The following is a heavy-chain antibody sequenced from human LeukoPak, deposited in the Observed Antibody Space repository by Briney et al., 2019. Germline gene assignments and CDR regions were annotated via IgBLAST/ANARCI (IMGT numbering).Heavy chain of an antibody. V-gene: IGHV1-2*02. CDR3: ARGGYYGSGNDFRFDP. D-gene: IGHD3-10*01. Sequence: ASVKVSCKASGYTFTGYYMHWVRQAPGQGLEWMGWINPNSGGTNYAQKFQGRVTMTRDKSIRTAYIELSRLTSDDTAVYYCARGGYYGSGNDFRFDPWGQGTLVTVSS. J-gene: IGHJ5*02. CDR2: INPNSGGT. CDR1: GYTFTGYY.